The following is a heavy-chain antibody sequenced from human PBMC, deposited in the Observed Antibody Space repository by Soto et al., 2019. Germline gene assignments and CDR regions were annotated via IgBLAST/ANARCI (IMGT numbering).Heavy chain of an antibody. CDR1: GGTSGSYT. J-gene: IGHJ6*02. V-gene: IGHV1-18*01. CDR3: ARDSALTGTETSSYYGEDV. CDR2: IIPILGNT. Sequence: ASVKVSCKASGGTSGSYTISWVRQAPGQGLEWMGRIIPILGNTNYAQRLQGRVTMTTDTSTNTVYMELRSLRSDDTAVYYCARDSALTGTETSSYYGEDVWGQGTTVTVSS. D-gene: IGHD1-7*01.